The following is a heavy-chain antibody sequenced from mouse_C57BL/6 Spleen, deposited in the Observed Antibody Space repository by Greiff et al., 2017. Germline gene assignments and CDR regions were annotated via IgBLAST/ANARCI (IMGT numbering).Heavy chain of an antibody. CDR1: GFNIKDYY. CDR3: ARSYYGSSMDFDG. J-gene: IGHJ1*03. Sequence: VQLQQSGAELVKPGASVKLSCTASGFNIKDYYMHWVKQRTEQGLEWIGWIDPEDGDTKYAPKFQGKATITADTSSNTAYLQLSSLTSEDTAVYYCARSYYGSSMDFDGWGTGTTVTVSS. D-gene: IGHD1-1*01. V-gene: IGHV14-2*01. CDR2: IDPEDGDT.